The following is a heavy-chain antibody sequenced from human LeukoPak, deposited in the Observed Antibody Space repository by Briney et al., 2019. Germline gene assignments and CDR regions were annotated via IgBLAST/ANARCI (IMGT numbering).Heavy chain of an antibody. D-gene: IGHD3-16*01. J-gene: IGHJ4*02. V-gene: IGHV4-34*01. CDR2: INHSGST. CDR3: ARVNGLPYYFDY. Sequence: IRXXXGXXLEXIGEINHSGSTNYNPSLKSRVTISVDTSKNQFSLKLSSVTAADTAVYYCARVNGLPYYFDYWGQGTLVTVSS.